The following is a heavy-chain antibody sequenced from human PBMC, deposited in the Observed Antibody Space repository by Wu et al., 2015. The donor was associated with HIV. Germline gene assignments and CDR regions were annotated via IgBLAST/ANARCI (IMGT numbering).Heavy chain of an antibody. V-gene: IGHV1-18*04. Sequence: QVVLVQSGAEMKKPGASVKVSCKASGYDFTRYYLHWVRQAPGQGLEWMGWISAYDGDRNLAQKYEGRVTMTTETSTRTAYMELRSLRYDDTAVYYCAREVTGDRNAFDIWGQGTMVTVSS. CDR2: ISAYDGDR. D-gene: IGHD7-27*01. CDR1: GYDFTRYY. J-gene: IGHJ3*02. CDR3: AREVTGDRNAFDI.